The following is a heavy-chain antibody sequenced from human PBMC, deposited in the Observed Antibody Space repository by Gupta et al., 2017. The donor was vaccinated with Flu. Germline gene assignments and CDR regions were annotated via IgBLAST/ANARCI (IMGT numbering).Heavy chain of an antibody. Sequence: LGTYFISWVRQAPGKGVEWVSSISSSGSYIYYADAVKGRFTISRDNAKNTLSLQLNSLRVEDTAVYYCVRYFSDRDAFDAWGRGTKVTVFS. CDR1: LGTYF. CDR2: ISSSGSYI. CDR3: VRYFSDRDAFDA. D-gene: IGHD2-15*01. J-gene: IGHJ3*01. V-gene: IGHV3-21*01.